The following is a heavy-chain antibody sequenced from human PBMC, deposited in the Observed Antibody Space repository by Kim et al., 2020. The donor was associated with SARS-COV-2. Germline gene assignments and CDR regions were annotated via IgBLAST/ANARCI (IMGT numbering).Heavy chain of an antibody. Sequence: TPSLKSRVTISLDTSKNPFSLKLSAVTAADTAVYYCARRTRIAADRSFDYWGQGTLVTVSS. D-gene: IGHD6-13*01. V-gene: IGHV4-39*01. J-gene: IGHJ4*02. CDR3: ARRTRIAADRSFDY.